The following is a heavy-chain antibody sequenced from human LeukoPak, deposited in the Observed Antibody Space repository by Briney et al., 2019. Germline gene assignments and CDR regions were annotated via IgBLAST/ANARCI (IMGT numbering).Heavy chain of an antibody. V-gene: IGHV4-61*02. D-gene: IGHD6-19*01. J-gene: IGHJ5*02. CDR3: ARGSGWNAFDP. CDR1: GGSITGDLYY. CDR2: IYTNGWT. Sequence: SETLSLTCTVSGGSITGDLYYWTWIRKPAGKGLEWIGRIYTNGWTDYNPSLRGRVTMSVDTSKNQFSLKLTSVIAADTAFYYCARGSGWNAFDPWGQGTLITVSP.